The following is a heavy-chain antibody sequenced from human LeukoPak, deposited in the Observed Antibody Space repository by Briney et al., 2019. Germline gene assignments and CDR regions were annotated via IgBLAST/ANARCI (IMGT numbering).Heavy chain of an antibody. V-gene: IGHV1-18*04. J-gene: IGHJ4*02. CDR3: ARDYYDSSGYSHFDY. CDR2: ISAYNGNT. D-gene: IGHD3-22*01. Sequence: ASVKVSCKASGYTFTSYGISWVRQAPGQGLEWMGWISAYNGNTNYAQKLQGRVTMTTDTSTSTAYMELRSLRSDDTAVYYYARDYYDSSGYSHFDYWGQGTLVTVSS. CDR1: GYTFTSYG.